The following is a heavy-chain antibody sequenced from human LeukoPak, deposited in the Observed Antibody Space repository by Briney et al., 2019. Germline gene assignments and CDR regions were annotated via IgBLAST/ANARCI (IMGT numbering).Heavy chain of an antibody. J-gene: IGHJ5*02. V-gene: IGHV1-8*01. CDR1: GYPFTTYD. CDR3: ARSYCSSTSCYKEWFDP. D-gene: IGHD2-2*02. Sequence: ASVKVSCKASGYPFTTYDINWVRQAPGQGLEWVAWMNPNSGGTVYAQKFQGRVTMTRDTSTSTVYMELSSLRSEDTAVYYCARSYCSSTSCYKEWFDPWGQGTLVTVSS. CDR2: MNPNSGGT.